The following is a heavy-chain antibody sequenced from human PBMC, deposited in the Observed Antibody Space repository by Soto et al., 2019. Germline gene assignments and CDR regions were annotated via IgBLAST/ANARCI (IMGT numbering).Heavy chain of an antibody. Sequence: EVQLVESGGGLVKPGGSLRLSCTVSGFIVSSAWMNWVRQAPGKGLEWVGRIKSKSDGGTTDYAAPVQGRFTISLEDSKNMLYLQMESLRTEDTAFYYCTTAPQRARTEDTARSWGQGTLVTVSS. D-gene: IGHD2-21*02. CDR2: IKSKSDGGTT. CDR1: GFIVSSAW. CDR3: TTAPQRARTEDTARS. J-gene: IGHJ5*02. V-gene: IGHV3-15*07.